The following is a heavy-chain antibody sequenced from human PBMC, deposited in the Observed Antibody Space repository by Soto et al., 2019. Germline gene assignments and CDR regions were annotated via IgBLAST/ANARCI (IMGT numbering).Heavy chain of an antibody. V-gene: IGHV1-2*04. J-gene: IGHJ6*02. CDR1: GDTFTSYY. CDR3: ARSRQQLVLSYYYYGMDV. Sequence: ASVKVSCKASGDTFTSYYMHWVRQAPGQGLEWMGWINPNSGGTNYAQKFQGWVTMTGDTSISTAYMELSRLRSDDTAVYYCARSRQQLVLSYYYYGMDVWGQGTTVTVSS. CDR2: INPNSGGT. D-gene: IGHD6-13*01.